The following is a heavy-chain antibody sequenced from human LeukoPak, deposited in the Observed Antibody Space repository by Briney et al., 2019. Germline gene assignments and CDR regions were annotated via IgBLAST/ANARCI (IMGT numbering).Heavy chain of an antibody. J-gene: IGHJ4*02. V-gene: IGHV3-48*03. CDR1: GFTFSSYE. Sequence: PGGSLRLSCAASGFTFSSYEMNWVRQAPGKGLEWVSYISSSGSTIYYADSVKGRFTISRDNAKNSLYLQINSLRAEDTAIYYCARRGYYDSSGCDYWGQGTLVTVSS. CDR3: ARRGYYDSSGCDY. CDR2: ISSSGSTI. D-gene: IGHD3-22*01.